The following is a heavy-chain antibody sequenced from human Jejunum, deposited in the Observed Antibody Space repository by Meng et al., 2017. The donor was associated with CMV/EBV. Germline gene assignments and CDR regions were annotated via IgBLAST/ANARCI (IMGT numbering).Heavy chain of an antibody. J-gene: IGHJ4*02. CDR3: ARGPGYSYHDYLDY. Sequence: SVDRSSAAGNWYRQSASRGLEGLERTCYRSKWYTDYAVSVKSRITINADTSKNQFFLQLDSVTPEDTAVYFCARGPGYSYHDYLDYWGQGTLVTVSS. CDR1: SVDRSSAA. V-gene: IGHV6-1*01. CDR2: TCYRSKWYT. D-gene: IGHD5-18*01.